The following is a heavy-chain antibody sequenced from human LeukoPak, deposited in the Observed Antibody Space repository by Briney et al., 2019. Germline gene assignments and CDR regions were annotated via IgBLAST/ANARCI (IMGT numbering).Heavy chain of an antibody. CDR1: GFTLSSYW. CDR2: INSAGSVI. CDR3: ARGYTSSYNWFDP. J-gene: IGHJ5*02. V-gene: IGHV3-74*01. Sequence: GGSLGLPCAASGFTLSSYWLHWVRHAPGKGLAWVSRINSAGSVINYVDSVKGRFTVSRDNANNTVYLQMNSLRAEDTAVYYCARGYTSSYNWFDPWGQGTLVTVSS. D-gene: IGHD6-13*01.